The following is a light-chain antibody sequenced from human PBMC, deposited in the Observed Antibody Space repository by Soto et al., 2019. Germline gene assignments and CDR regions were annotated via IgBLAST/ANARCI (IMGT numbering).Light chain of an antibody. J-gene: IGLJ3*02. CDR3: VLYMGSGIWV. Sequence: QTVVTQEPSFSVSPGMTVTLTCGLSSGSVSTSYYPSWYQQTPGQAPRTLIYNTNTRSSGVPDRFSGSIVGNKAALTITGAQADDEYDYYCVLYMGSGIWVFGGGTKLTVL. CDR1: SGSVSTSYY. CDR2: NTN. V-gene: IGLV8-61*01.